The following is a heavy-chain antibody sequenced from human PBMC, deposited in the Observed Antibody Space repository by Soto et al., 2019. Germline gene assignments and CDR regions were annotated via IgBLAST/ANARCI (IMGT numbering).Heavy chain of an antibody. J-gene: IGHJ3*01. D-gene: IGHD5-12*01. CDR3: ATWLQHEHAFDV. CDR2: LYRTDGT. Sequence: DVQVVESGGGLSQPGGSLRLSCVAPDFTANGKRYITWVRQAPGKGLERVSGLYRTDGTYYVDSVKGRFTFSLDNSKNTVYLQMNSLRPEDTALYYCATWLQHEHAFDVWGPGTMVTVSS. V-gene: IGHV3-53*01. CDR1: DFTANGKRY.